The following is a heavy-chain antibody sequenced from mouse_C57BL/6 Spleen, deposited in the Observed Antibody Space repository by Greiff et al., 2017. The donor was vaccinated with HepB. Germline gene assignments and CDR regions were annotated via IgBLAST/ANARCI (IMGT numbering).Heavy chain of an antibody. V-gene: IGHV5-4*03. CDR3: ARCGDYEEGFAY. D-gene: IGHD1-1*01. Sequence: DVKLVESGGGLVKPGGSLKLSCAASGFTFSSYAMSWVRQTPEKRLEWVATISDGGSYTYYPDNVKGRFTISRDNAKNNLYLQMSHLKSEDTAMYYCARCGDYEEGFAYWGQGTLVTVSA. CDR2: ISDGGSYT. J-gene: IGHJ3*01. CDR1: GFTFSSYA.